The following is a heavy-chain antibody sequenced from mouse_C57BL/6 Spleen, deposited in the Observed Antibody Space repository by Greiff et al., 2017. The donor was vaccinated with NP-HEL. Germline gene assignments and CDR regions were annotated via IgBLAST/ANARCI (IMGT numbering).Heavy chain of an antibody. CDR1: GYTFTSYG. CDR3: ARSGAARLRDYFDY. Sequence: QVQLQQSGAELARPGASVKLSCKASGYTFTSYGISWVKQRTGQGLEWIGEIYPRSGNTYYNEKFKGKATLTADKSSSTAYMELRSLTSEDSAVYFCARSGAARLRDYFDYWGQGTTLTVSS. D-gene: IGHD6-5*01. J-gene: IGHJ2*01. CDR2: IYPRSGNT. V-gene: IGHV1-81*01.